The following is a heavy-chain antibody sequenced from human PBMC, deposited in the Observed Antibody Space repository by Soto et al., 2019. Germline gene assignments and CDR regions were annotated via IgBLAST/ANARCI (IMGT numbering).Heavy chain of an antibody. D-gene: IGHD3-22*01. CDR1: GGSISSYY. Sequence: RSLTCTVSGGSISSYYWSWIRQPPGKGLEWIGYIYYSGSTNYNPSLKSRVTISVDTSKNQFSLKLSSVTAADTAVYYCARVPYADYYDSSGYHLYYFDYWGQGSLVTVSS. J-gene: IGHJ4*02. CDR3: ARVPYADYYDSSGYHLYYFDY. V-gene: IGHV4-59*01. CDR2: IYYSGST.